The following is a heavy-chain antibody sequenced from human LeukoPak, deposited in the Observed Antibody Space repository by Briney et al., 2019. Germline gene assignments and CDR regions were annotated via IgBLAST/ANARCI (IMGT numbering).Heavy chain of an antibody. Sequence: SETLSLTCAVYGGSFSGYYWSWIRQPPGKGLEWIGEINHSGSTNYNPSLKSRVTISVDTSKNQFSLKLSSVTTADTAVYYCARGLVVPAAILIGWFDPWGQGTLVTASS. J-gene: IGHJ5*02. D-gene: IGHD2-2*01. CDR1: GGSFSGYY. CDR3: ARGLVVPAAILIGWFDP. CDR2: INHSGST. V-gene: IGHV4-34*01.